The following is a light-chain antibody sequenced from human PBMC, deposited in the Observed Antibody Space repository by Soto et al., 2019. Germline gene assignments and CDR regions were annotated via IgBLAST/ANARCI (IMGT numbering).Light chain of an antibody. V-gene: IGLV7-43*01. Sequence: QAVVTQEPSLTVSPGGTVTLTCASSTGAVTSGHYASWFQQKPGQAPRTLIYTTNSRHSCTPARFSGSLLGGKAALTLSAVQPEDEAEYYCLLYYGGSQLMFGGGTKLTVL. J-gene: IGLJ3*02. CDR3: LLYYGGSQLM. CDR1: TGAVTSGHY. CDR2: TTN.